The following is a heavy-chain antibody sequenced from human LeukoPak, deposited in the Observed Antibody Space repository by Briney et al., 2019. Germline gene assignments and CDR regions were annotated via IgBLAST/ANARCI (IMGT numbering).Heavy chain of an antibody. CDR1: GGSISSGSYY. Sequence: SETLSLTCTVSGGSISSGSYYWSWIRQPAGKGLEWIGRIYTSGSTNYNPSLKSRVTISVDTSKNQFSLKLSSVTAADTAVYYCARVGDGYKTFDYWGQGTLVTVSS. D-gene: IGHD5-24*01. V-gene: IGHV4-61*02. CDR2: IYTSGST. CDR3: ARVGDGYKTFDY. J-gene: IGHJ4*02.